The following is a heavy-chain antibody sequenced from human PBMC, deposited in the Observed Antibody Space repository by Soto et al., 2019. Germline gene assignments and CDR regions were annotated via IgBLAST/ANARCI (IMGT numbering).Heavy chain of an antibody. Sequence: EVQLVESGGGLVQPGGSLRLSCAASGFTFNIYWMHWVRQAPVKGLVWVSRINSDASSTNYAESVKGRFTISRDNAKNTLYLQMNSLRVDDTAVYYCARGVRSGSYPYYHYAMDVWGQGTTVTVSS. CDR3: ARGVRSGSYPYYHYAMDV. CDR1: GFTFNIYW. J-gene: IGHJ6*02. CDR2: INSDASST. D-gene: IGHD1-26*01. V-gene: IGHV3-74*01.